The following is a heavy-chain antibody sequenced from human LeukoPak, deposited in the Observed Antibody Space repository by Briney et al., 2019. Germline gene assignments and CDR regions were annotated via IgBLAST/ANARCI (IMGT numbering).Heavy chain of an antibody. CDR1: GGSISSRSYY. Sequence: SETLSLTCTVSGGSISSRSYYWGWIRQPPGKGLEWIGIIYYSGSTYSNTSLRSRVTISVDTSKNQSSLKLGSVTAADTAVYYCARGGSSSRHYYYYYMDVWGKGTTVTISS. V-gene: IGHV4-39*01. CDR3: ARGGSSSRHYYYYYMDV. J-gene: IGHJ6*03. CDR2: IYYSGST. D-gene: IGHD6-13*01.